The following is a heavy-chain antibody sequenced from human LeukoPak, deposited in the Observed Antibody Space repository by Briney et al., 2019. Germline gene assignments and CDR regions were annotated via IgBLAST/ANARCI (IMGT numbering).Heavy chain of an antibody. CDR3: ARVSGDYFYYYGMDV. CDR2: IYYSGSN. V-gene: IGHV4-59*01. Sequence: PSETLSLTCTVSGGSISSYYWSWIRQPPGKGLEWIGYIYYSGSNNYNPSLKSRVTISVDTPKNQFSLKLSSVTAADTAVYYCARVSGDYFYYYGMDVWGQGTTVTVSS. J-gene: IGHJ6*02. D-gene: IGHD4-17*01. CDR1: GGSISSYY.